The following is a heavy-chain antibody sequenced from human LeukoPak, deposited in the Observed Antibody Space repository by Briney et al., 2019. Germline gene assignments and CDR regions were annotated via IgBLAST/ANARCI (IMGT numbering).Heavy chain of an antibody. Sequence: SETLSLTCTVTGDSLNTYYWDWIRQPAGKGLEWIGRIHHSGATNYNPSLKSRVTMSVDTSKNQFSLILRSVTAADTAVYYCARDKGVERLGGVYFDSWGQGTLVIVSS. CDR3: ARDKGVERLGGVYFDS. V-gene: IGHV4-4*07. D-gene: IGHD1-26*01. J-gene: IGHJ4*02. CDR1: GDSLNTYY. CDR2: IHHSGAT.